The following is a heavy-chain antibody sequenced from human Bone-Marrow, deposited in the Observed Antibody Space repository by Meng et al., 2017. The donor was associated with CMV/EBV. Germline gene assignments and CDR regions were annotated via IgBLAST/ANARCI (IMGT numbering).Heavy chain of an antibody. Sequence: ASVKVSCKASGYTFSGSYMHWVRQAPGQGPEWMGWINPNSGGTNYAQKFQGRVTVTRDTSISTAYMELSRLTSDDTAVYYCARDDLSGSYFLGYWGQGTLVTVSS. CDR3: ARDDLSGSYFLGY. D-gene: IGHD1-26*01. CDR1: GYTFSGSY. V-gene: IGHV1-2*02. CDR2: INPNSGGT. J-gene: IGHJ1*01.